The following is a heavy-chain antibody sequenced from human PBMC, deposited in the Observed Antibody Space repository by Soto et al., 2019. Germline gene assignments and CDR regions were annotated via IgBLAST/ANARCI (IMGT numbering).Heavy chain of an antibody. CDR3: ARGIPLAVAGPFYYYYGMDV. CDR1: GGSFSGYY. D-gene: IGHD6-19*01. J-gene: IGHJ6*02. CDR2: INHSGST. Sequence: SETLSLTCAVYGGSFSGYYWSWIRQPPGKGLEWIGEINHSGSTNYNPSLKSRVTISVDTSKNQFSLKLSSVTAADTAVYYCARGIPLAVAGPFYYYYGMDVWGQGTTVTVSS. V-gene: IGHV4-34*01.